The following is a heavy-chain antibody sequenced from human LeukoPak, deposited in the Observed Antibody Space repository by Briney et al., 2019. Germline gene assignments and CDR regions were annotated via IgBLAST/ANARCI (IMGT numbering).Heavy chain of an antibody. CDR2: IIPIFGIA. V-gene: IGHV1-69*04. D-gene: IGHD2-21*01. J-gene: IGHJ4*02. Sequence: ASVKVSCKASVGTFSSYAISWVGQAPGQGREWMGRIIPIFGIANYAQKFQGRVTITAEKSTSTAYMELSILRSENTAGYYCASKKYSNWGQGTLVTVSS. CDR3: ASKKYSN. CDR1: VGTFSSYA.